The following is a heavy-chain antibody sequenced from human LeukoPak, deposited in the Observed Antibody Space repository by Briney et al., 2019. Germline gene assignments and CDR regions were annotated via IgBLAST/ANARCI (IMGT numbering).Heavy chain of an antibody. D-gene: IGHD3-3*01. J-gene: IGHJ4*02. CDR1: GFTFSSYA. Sequence: GVSLRLSCAASGFTFSSYAMHWVRQAPGKGLEWVAVISYDGSNKYYADSVKGRFTISRDNSKNTLYLQMNSLRAEDTAVYYCARDETFYDFWSGYYDYWGQGTLVTVSS. CDR3: ARDETFYDFWSGYYDY. V-gene: IGHV3-30*04. CDR2: ISYDGSNK.